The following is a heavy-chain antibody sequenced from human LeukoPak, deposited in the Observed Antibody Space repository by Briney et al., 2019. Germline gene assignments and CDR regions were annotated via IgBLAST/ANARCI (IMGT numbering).Heavy chain of an antibody. CDR2: ISGSSSYI. D-gene: IGHD5-18*01. J-gene: IGHJ6*02. CDR3: ARELRGYSDQYYYYGLDV. CDR1: GFTFSSYS. V-gene: IGHV3-21*01. Sequence: GGSLRLSCAASGFTFSSYSMNWVRQAPGKGLEWVSSISGSSSYIYYADSVKGRFTISRDNAKNSVYLQMNSLRDEDTAVYYCARELRGYSDQYYYYGLDVWGQGTTVTVSS.